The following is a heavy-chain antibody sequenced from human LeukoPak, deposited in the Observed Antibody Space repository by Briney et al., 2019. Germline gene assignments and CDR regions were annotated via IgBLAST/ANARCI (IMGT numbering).Heavy chain of an antibody. J-gene: IGHJ5*02. CDR3: ARSLWFGESRGGSLPSNWFDP. CDR2: IIPIFGIA. CDR1: GGTFSSYA. V-gene: IGHV1-69*04. D-gene: IGHD3-10*01. Sequence: SVKVSCKASGGTFSSYAISWVRQAPGQGLEWMGRIIPIFGIANYAQKFQGRVTITADKSTSTAYMELSSLRSEDTAVYYCARSLWFGESRGGSLPSNWFDPWGQGTLVTVSS.